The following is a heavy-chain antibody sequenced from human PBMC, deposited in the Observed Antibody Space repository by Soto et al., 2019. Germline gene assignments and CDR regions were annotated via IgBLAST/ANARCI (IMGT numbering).Heavy chain of an antibody. CDR1: GFTFSSYS. V-gene: IGHV3-48*01. D-gene: IGHD6-13*01. CDR3: ARGVAAAGPELDY. CDR2: ISSATTTI. J-gene: IGHJ4*02. Sequence: GVSLRLSCAASGFTFSSYSMNWVRQAPGKGLEWVSYISSATTTIYYADSVKGRFTISRDNAKNSLYLQMNSLRADDTAVYYCARGVAAAGPELDYWGQGTLVTVAS.